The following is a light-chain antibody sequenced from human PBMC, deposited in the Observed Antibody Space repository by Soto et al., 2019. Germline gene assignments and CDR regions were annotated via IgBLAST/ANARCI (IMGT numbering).Light chain of an antibody. V-gene: IGKV3D-20*02. Sequence: EFVLTQSPGTLSLSPGERATLSCRASQTVRNNYLAWYQQKPGQAPRLLIYDASSRATGIPDRFSGSGAGTDFTLTITSLQSEDFGVYFCQQYKDWPTTFGQGTKVDIK. J-gene: IGKJ1*01. CDR2: DAS. CDR1: QTVRNNY. CDR3: QQYKDWPTT.